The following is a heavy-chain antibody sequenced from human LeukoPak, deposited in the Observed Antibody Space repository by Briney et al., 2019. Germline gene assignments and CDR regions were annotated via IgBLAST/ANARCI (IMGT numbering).Heavy chain of an antibody. D-gene: IGHD6-19*01. CDR1: GFTFSSYA. CDR3: AKDGRSYSSVWLYCFDY. V-gene: IGHV3-23*01. CDR2: ISGSGGST. J-gene: IGHJ4*02. Sequence: GGSLRLSCAASGFTFSSYAMSWVRQAPGKGLEWVSAISGSGGSTYCADSVKGRFTISRDNSKNTLYLQMNSLRAEDTAVYYCAKDGRSYSSVWLYCFDYWGQGTLVTVSS.